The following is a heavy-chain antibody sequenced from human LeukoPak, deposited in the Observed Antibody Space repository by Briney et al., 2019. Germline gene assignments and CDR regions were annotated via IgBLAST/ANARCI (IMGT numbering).Heavy chain of an antibody. J-gene: IGHJ4*02. D-gene: IGHD3-22*01. CDR2: INPNSGGT. Sequence: ASVKVSCKASGYTFTGYYMHWVRQAPGQGLEWMGWINPNSGGTNYAQKFQGRVTMTRDTSISTAYMELSRLRSDDTAVYYCARRYYYDSSGYHDYWGQGTLVTVSS. CDR3: ARRYYYDSSGYHDY. V-gene: IGHV1-2*02. CDR1: GYTFTGYY.